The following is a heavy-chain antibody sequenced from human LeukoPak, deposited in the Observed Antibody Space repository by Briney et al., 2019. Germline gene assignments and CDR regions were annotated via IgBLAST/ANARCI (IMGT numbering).Heavy chain of an antibody. CDR1: GYSFTSYW. V-gene: IGHV5-51*01. D-gene: IGHD3-9*01. CDR2: IYPGDSDT. J-gene: IGHJ3*02. Sequence: GESLKISCKGSGYSFTSYWIGWVRQMPGKGLEWMGIIYPGDSDTRYSPSFEGQVTISADKSISTAYLQWSSLDALDTAMYYCARPRYQLADAFDIWGQGTMVTVSS. CDR3: ARPRYQLADAFDI.